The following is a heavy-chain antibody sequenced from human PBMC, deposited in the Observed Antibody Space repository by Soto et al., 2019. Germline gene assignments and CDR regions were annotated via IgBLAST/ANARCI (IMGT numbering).Heavy chain of an antibody. D-gene: IGHD6-19*01. CDR1: GFTFSSHA. CDR2: ITGSGDST. Sequence: EVQLLESGGGLVQPGGSLRLSCAVSGFTFSSHAMSWVRQAPGKGLECVSSITGSGDSTYYADSVKGRFTISRDNSKSTLDLQLSRLRSDDTAVYYGAKDLKFSGWLSAQTVDYWGQGTQVTVSS. V-gene: IGHV3-23*01. CDR3: AKDLKFSGWLSAQTVDY. J-gene: IGHJ4*02.